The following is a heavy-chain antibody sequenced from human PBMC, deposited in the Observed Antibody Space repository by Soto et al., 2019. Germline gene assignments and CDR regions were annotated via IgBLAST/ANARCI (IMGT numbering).Heavy chain of an antibody. V-gene: IGHV1-18*01. Sequence: ASVKVSCKASGYTFTSYGISWVRQAPGQGLEWMGWISAYNGNTNYAQKLQGRVTMTTDTSTSTAYMELRSLRSDDTAVYYCARVYSGYDSIWFDPWGQGTLVTVSS. J-gene: IGHJ5*02. CDR3: ARVYSGYDSIWFDP. CDR2: ISAYNGNT. D-gene: IGHD5-12*01. CDR1: GYTFTSYG.